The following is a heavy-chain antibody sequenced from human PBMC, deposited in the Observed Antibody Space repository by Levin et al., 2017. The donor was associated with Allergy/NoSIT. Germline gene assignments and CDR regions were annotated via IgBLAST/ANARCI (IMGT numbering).Heavy chain of an antibody. V-gene: IGHV3-23*01. Sequence: GESLKISCAASGFTFSSYAMSWVRQAPGKGLEWVSAISGSGGSTYYADSVKGRFTISRDNSKNTLYLQMNSLRAEDTAVYYCAKSQSRDGYKYAFDIWGQGTMVTVSS. J-gene: IGHJ3*02. CDR3: AKSQSRDGYKYAFDI. D-gene: IGHD5-24*01. CDR2: ISGSGGST. CDR1: GFTFSSYA.